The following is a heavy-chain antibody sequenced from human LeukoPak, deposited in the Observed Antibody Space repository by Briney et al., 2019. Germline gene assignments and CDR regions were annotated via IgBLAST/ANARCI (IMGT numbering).Heavy chain of an antibody. CDR1: GGSISSYY. D-gene: IGHD6-13*01. Sequence: SETLSLTCTVSGGSISSYYWSWIRQPPGKGLEWIGSIYHSGSTSYNPSLKSRVTISVDTSKNQFSLKLSSVTAADTAFYYCARQYSTNWYDDRGWFDPWGQGTLVTVSS. V-gene: IGHV4-59*08. J-gene: IGHJ5*02. CDR3: ARQYSTNWYDDRGWFDP. CDR2: IYHSGST.